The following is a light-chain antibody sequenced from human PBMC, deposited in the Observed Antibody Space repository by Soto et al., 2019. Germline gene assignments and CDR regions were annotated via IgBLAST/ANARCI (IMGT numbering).Light chain of an antibody. V-gene: IGKV3-20*01. CDR3: EQYGSSPTWT. Sequence: EIVLTQSPDTLSLSPGGRATLSCRASQTVTNNHLAWYQQKPGQAPRLLIYIVSRRATGIPDRFSGSGSGIDFTLTISRLEPEDFAVYYCEQYGSSPTWTFGLGTRVEIK. J-gene: IGKJ1*01. CDR2: IVS. CDR1: QTVTNNH.